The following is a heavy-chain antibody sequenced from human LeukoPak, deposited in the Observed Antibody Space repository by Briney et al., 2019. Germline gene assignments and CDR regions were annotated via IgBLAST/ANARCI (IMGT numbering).Heavy chain of an antibody. V-gene: IGHV3-30*02. D-gene: IGHD2-15*01. J-gene: IGHJ4*02. Sequence: GGSLRLSCAVSGFTFSDYGIHWIRQAPGKGLEWVAFILYDGSSEFYADSVRGRFIISRDNSKNTLYLQMNSLRAEDTAVYYCATPRGIVVVVAAPSFDYWGQGTLVTVSS. CDR2: ILYDGSSE. CDR1: GFTFSDYG. CDR3: ATPRGIVVVVAAPSFDY.